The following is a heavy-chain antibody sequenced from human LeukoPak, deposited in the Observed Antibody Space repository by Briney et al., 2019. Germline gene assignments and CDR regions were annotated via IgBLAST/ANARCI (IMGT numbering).Heavy chain of an antibody. V-gene: IGHV1-8*01. CDR1: GYTFTSYD. CDR3: ATAGSGSYRNYYSDY. CDR2: MNPNSGNT. Sequence: ASVKVSCKASGYTFTSYDINWVRQATGQGLEWMGWMNPNSGNTGYAQTFQGRVTMTRNTSISTAYMELSSLRSEDTAVYYCATAGSGSYRNYYSDYWGHGTLVTVSS. D-gene: IGHD1-26*01. J-gene: IGHJ4*01.